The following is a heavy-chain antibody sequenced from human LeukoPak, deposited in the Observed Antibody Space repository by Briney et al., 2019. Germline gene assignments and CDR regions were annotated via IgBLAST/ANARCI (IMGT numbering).Heavy chain of an antibody. J-gene: IGHJ3*02. CDR2: ISGSGGST. D-gene: IGHD6-6*01. CDR3: AKDFEYSSAPGAFDI. CDR1: GFTFNSYA. V-gene: IGHV3-23*01. Sequence: GGSLRLSCAASGFTFNSYAMSWVRQAPGKGLEWVSAISGSGGSTYYADSVKGRFTISRDNSKNTLYLQMNSLRAEDTAIYYCAKDFEYSSAPGAFDIWGQGTMVTVSS.